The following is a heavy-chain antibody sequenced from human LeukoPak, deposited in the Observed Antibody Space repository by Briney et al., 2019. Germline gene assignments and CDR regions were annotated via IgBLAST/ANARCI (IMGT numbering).Heavy chain of an antibody. V-gene: IGHV3-23*01. D-gene: IGHD3-10*01. CDR1: GFTFSNYA. CDR3: ARLLGKFRFGGLIHRLPNAFDY. Sequence: GGSLRLSCAASGFTFSNYAMSWVRQAPGKGLEWVSTITDSAGSTYYADSVKGRFTISRDNSKNTLYLQMNSLRAEDTAVYYCARLLGKFRFGGLIHRLPNAFDYWGQGTLVTVSS. CDR2: ITDSAGST. J-gene: IGHJ4*02.